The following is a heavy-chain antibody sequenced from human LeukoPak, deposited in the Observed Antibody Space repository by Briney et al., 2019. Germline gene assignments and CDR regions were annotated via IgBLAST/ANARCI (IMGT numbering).Heavy chain of an antibody. CDR1: GFTFSSYS. CDR2: ISSNSRYT. J-gene: IGHJ4*02. CDR3: ARGGVYCSRTSCYGDVDY. D-gene: IGHD2-2*01. Sequence: PGGSLRLSCAASGFTFSSYSMNWVRQAPGKGLEWVSSISSNSRYTYYADSVKGRFTISRDNAKNTLYLQMNSLRAEDTAVYYCARGGVYCSRTSCYGDVDYWGQGTLVTVSS. V-gene: IGHV3-21*01.